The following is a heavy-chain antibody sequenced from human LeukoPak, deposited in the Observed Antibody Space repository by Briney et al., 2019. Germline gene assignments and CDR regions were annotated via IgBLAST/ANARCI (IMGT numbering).Heavy chain of an antibody. CDR1: GFTFSSYG. J-gene: IGHJ4*02. D-gene: IGHD1-26*01. CDR2: IWYDGSNK. Sequence: GGSLRLSCAASGFTFSSYGMHWVRQAPGKGLEWVAVIWYDGSNKYYADSVKGRFTISRDNSKNTLYLQMNSLRAEDTAVYYCAKYSGSYYGVDYWGQGTLVTVSS. CDR3: AKYSGSYYGVDY. V-gene: IGHV3-33*06.